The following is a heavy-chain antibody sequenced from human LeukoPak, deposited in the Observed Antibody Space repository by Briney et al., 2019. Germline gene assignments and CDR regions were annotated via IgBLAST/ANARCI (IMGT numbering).Heavy chain of an antibody. CDR2: IKQDGSEK. Sequence: GGSLRLSCAASGFTFSSYWMSWVRQAPGKGLEWVANIKQDGSEKYYVDSVKGRFTISRDNAKNSLYLQMNSLRAEDTAVYYCAREQLGNRRFTYLDSWGQGTLVTVSS. CDR3: AREQLGNRRFTYLDS. D-gene: IGHD7-27*01. J-gene: IGHJ4*02. V-gene: IGHV3-7*01. CDR1: GFTFSSYW.